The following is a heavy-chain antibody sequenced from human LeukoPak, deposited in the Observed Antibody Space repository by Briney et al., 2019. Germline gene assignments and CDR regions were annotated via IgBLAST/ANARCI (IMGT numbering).Heavy chain of an antibody. D-gene: IGHD4-11*01. V-gene: IGHV4-31*03. CDR3: ARVPYSNPHYYYYYIDV. CDR2: IYYSGNT. Sequence: SQTLSLTCSVSGGSITNDNYFWSWIRQYPGKGLEWIGYIYYSGNTYYNPSLKSRVTMSVDTSKNQFSLKLSPVTAADTAVYYCARVPYSNPHYYYYYIDVWGRGTTVTVSS. J-gene: IGHJ6*03. CDR1: GGSITNDNYF.